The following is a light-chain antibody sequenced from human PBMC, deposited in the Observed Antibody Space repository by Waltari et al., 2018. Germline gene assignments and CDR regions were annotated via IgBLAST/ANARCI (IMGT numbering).Light chain of an antibody. CDR2: EGS. J-gene: IGLJ2*01. V-gene: IGLV2-23*01. Sequence: QSALTQPASVSGSPGQSITISCPGTSSDVGKYNLVSWYQQHPGQAPKLMIYEGSQRPSGVSDRFSGSKSGNTASLTISGLQAEDEADYYCFSYAGRATGVFGGGTKLTVL. CDR1: SSDVGKYNL. CDR3: FSYAGRATGV.